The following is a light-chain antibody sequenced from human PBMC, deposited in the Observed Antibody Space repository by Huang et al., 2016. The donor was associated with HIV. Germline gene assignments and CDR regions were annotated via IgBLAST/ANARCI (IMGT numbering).Light chain of an antibody. V-gene: IGKV3-15*01. CDR2: GAS. CDR1: QSVATH. J-gene: IGKJ2*01. Sequence: EIIMTQPPAPLSLSPGEGASLSCRANQSVATHLAWYLPRPGQSPRSLIFGASTRASGLPGRCSGSGSETQFTLAVSGLQSEDFAVYYCQQYHNWPYTFGQGTKLEI. CDR3: QQYHNWPYT.